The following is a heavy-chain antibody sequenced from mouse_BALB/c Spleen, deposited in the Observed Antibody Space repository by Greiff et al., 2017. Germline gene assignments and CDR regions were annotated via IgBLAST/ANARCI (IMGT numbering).Heavy chain of an antibody. CDR3: ARSYGNYDYYAMDY. Sequence: EVMLVESGGGLVQPGGSRKLSCAASGFTFSSFGMHWVRQAPEKGLEWVAYISSGSSTIYYADTVKGRFTISRDNPKNTLFLQMTSLRSEDTAMYYCARSYGNYDYYAMDYWGQGTSVTVSS. D-gene: IGHD2-1*01. CDR2: ISSGSSTI. J-gene: IGHJ4*01. V-gene: IGHV5-17*02. CDR1: GFTFSSFG.